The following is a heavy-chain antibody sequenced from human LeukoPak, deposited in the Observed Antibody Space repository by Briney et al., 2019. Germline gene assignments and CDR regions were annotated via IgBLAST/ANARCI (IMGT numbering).Heavy chain of an antibody. CDR3: ARLYGDWGTWYFDY. V-gene: IGHV3-33*01. CDR1: GFTFSSYG. D-gene: IGHD4-17*01. Sequence: SGGSLRLSCAASGFTFSSYGMHWVRQAPGKGLEWVAVIWYDGSNKYYGDSVKGRFTISRDNSKKTLYLQMNSLKASDTAMYYCARLYGDWGTWYFDYWGQGTLVTVSS. J-gene: IGHJ4*02. CDR2: IWYDGSNK.